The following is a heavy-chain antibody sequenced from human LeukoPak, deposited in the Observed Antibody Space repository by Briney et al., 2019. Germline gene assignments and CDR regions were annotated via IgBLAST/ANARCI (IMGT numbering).Heavy chain of an antibody. D-gene: IGHD5-18*01. Sequence: GGPLRLSCAASGFTFSSYWMHWVRHAPGKGLVWVSRINSDGSSTSYADSVKGRFTISRDNAKNTLYLQMNSLRAEDTAVYYCARDKGWGTAMFDPWGQGTLVTVSS. V-gene: IGHV3-74*01. J-gene: IGHJ5*02. CDR2: INSDGSST. CDR1: GFTFSSYW. CDR3: ARDKGWGTAMFDP.